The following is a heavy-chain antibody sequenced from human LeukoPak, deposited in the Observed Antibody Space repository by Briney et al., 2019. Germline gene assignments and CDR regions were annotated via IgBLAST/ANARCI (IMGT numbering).Heavy chain of an antibody. CDR3: ARVARGVIIPKYYYYYMDV. CDR2: INWNGGST. V-gene: IGHV3-20*04. J-gene: IGHJ6*03. CDR1: GFTFDDYG. Sequence: GGSLRLSCAASGFTFDDYGMSWVRQAPGKGLEWVSGINWNGGSTGYADSVKGRFTISRDNAKNSLYLQMNSLRAEDTALYYCARVARGVIIPKYYYYYMDVWGKGTTATVSS. D-gene: IGHD3-10*01.